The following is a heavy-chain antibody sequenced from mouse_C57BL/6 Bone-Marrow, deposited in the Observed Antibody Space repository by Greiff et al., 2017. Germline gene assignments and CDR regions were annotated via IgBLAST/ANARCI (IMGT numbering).Heavy chain of an antibody. Sequence: EVKLMESGEGLVKPGGSLKLSCAASGFTFSSYAMSWVRQTPEKRLEWVAYISSGGDYIYYADTVKGRFTISRANARSTLYLQMSSLKSEDTAMYYCTREGIYGGNYDDWGTGTTVTVSS. CDR3: TREGIYGGNYDD. D-gene: IGHD1-1*01. J-gene: IGHJ1*03. CDR1: GFTFSSYA. CDR2: ISSGGDYI. V-gene: IGHV5-9-1*02.